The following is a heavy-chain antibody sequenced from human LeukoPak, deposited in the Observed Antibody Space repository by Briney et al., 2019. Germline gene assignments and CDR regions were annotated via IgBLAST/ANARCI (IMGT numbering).Heavy chain of an antibody. J-gene: IGHJ4*02. CDR1: GGSIIGSTSY. CDR3: ARGYVY. D-gene: IGHD3-16*01. CDR2: INYSGST. Sequence: SETLSLTCTVSGGSIIGSTSYWGWIRQPPGKGLDWIGIINYSGSTYYNPSLRSRVTISVDTSKNQFSLKLNSVTASDTAVYYCARGYVYWSQGTLVTVSS. V-gene: IGHV4-39*01.